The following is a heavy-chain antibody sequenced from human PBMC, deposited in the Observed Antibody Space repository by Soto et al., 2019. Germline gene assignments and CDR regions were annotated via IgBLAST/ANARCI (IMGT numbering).Heavy chain of an antibody. D-gene: IGHD4-17*01. CDR3: ARSVTSSPLFGYYYMDV. V-gene: IGHV3-7*01. CDR2: IKQDGSEK. Sequence: GGSLRLSCAASGFTFSSYWMSWVRQAPGKGLEWVANIKQDGSEKYYVDSVKGRFTISRDNAKNSLYLQMNSLRAEDTAVYYCARSVTSSPLFGYYYMDVWGKGTTVTVSS. CDR1: GFTFSSYW. J-gene: IGHJ6*03.